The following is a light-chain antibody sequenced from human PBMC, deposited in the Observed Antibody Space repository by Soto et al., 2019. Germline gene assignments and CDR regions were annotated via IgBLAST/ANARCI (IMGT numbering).Light chain of an antibody. CDR2: WAS. CDR3: QQYFATPPT. V-gene: IGKV4-1*01. Sequence: DIVMTQSPDSLAVSLGERATINCKSSQDVFFRPNYGSYLAWYQQKPGHPPKLLIYWASTRESGVPDRFSGSGSGTDFTLTITSLQAEDVAVYYCQQYFATPPTFGPGTKVDIK. CDR1: QDVFFRPNYGSY. J-gene: IGKJ3*01.